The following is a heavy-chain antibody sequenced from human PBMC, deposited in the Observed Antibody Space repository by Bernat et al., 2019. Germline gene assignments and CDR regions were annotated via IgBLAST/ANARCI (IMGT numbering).Heavy chain of an antibody. CDR1: GLTFGSHW. V-gene: IGHV3-74*01. CDR2: INSDGTTV. D-gene: IGHD6-13*01. J-gene: IGHJ4*02. CDR3: ASNGIRVVGTGSDY. Sequence: EVQLVESGGGLVQPGGSLRLSCAVSGLTFGSHWMHWVRQAPGEGLVWVSRINSDGTTVNYAESVEGRFTISRDNAKNTLFLQMYSLRAEDTAVYYCASNGIRVVGTGSDYWGQGTLVTVSA.